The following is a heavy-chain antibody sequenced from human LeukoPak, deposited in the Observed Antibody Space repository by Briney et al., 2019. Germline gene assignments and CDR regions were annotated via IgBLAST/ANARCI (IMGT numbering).Heavy chain of an antibody. Sequence: SETLSLTCTVSGGSISSSSYYWGWIRQPPGKGLEWIGSIYYSGSTYYNPSLKSRVTISVDTSKNQFSLKLSSVTAADTAVYYCARPAGIAVAGNSFGAFDIWGQGTMVTVSS. J-gene: IGHJ3*02. D-gene: IGHD6-19*01. CDR2: IYYSGST. V-gene: IGHV4-39*07. CDR3: ARPAGIAVAGNSFGAFDI. CDR1: GGSISSSSYY.